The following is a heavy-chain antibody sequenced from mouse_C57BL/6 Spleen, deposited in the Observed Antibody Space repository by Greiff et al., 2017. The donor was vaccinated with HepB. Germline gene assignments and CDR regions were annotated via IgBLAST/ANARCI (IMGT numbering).Heavy chain of an antibody. Sequence: EVKVVESGGDLVKPGGSLKLSCAASGFTFSSYGMSWVRQTPDKRLEWVATISSGGSYTYYPDSVKGRFTISRDNAKNTLYLQMSSLKSEDTAMYYCARQRGRVDYWGQGTTLTVSS. CDR1: GFTFSSYG. V-gene: IGHV5-6*01. CDR3: ARQRGRVDY. D-gene: IGHD3-3*01. CDR2: ISSGGSYT. J-gene: IGHJ2*01.